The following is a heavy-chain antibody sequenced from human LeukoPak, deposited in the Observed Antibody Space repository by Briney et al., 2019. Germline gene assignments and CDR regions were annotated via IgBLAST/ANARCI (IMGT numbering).Heavy chain of an antibody. CDR2: IYYSGST. V-gene: IGHV4-39*02. D-gene: IGHD6-13*01. J-gene: IGHJ4*02. CDR3: TRENRYSSSWYYFDY. Sequence: AETLSLTCTVSGGSISSSSYYWGWIRQPPGKGLEWIGSIYYSGSTYYNSSLKRRVTISVDTSKNQFSLKLSSVTAADTAVYYCTRENRYSSSWYYFDYWGQGNRVTVSS. CDR1: GGSISSSSYY.